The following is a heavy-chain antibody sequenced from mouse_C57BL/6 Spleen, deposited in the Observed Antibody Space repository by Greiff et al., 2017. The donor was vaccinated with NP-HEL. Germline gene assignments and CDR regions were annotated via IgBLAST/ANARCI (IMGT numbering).Heavy chain of an antibody. V-gene: IGHV7-3*01. CDR1: GFTFTDYY. CDR2: IRNKANGYTT. Sequence: EVHLVESGGGLVQPGGSLSLSCAASGFTFTDYYMSWVRQPPGKALEWLGFIRNKANGYTTEYSASVKGRFTISRDNSQSILYLQMNALRAEDSATYYCARFHWYFDVWGTGTTVTVSS. CDR3: ARFHWYFDV. J-gene: IGHJ1*03.